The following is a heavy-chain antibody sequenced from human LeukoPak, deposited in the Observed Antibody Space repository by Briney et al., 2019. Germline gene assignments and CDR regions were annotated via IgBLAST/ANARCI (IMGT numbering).Heavy chain of an antibody. V-gene: IGHV3-11*01. CDR1: GFTFSDDY. J-gene: IGHJ4*02. D-gene: IGHD3-3*01. Sequence: GGSLRLSCAASGFTFSDDYMSWIRQAPGKGLEWVSYISSSGSTIYYADSVKGRFTISRDNAKNSLYLQMNSLRAEDTAVYYCARGSGDFWSGYYRDPYYFDYWGQGTLVTVSS. CDR3: ARGSGDFWSGYYRDPYYFDY. CDR2: ISSSGSTI.